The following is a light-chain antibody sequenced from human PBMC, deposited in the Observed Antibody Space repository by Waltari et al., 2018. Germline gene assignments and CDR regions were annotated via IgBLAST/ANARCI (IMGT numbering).Light chain of an antibody. CDR1: QSVLYSSNNKNY. CDR2: WAS. CDR3: QQYYSMLLT. V-gene: IGKV4-1*01. J-gene: IGKJ1*01. Sequence: DIVMTQSPDSLAVSLGERATINCKSSQSVLYSSNNKNYLAWYQQKPGQPPKLLIYWASTRQSGVPDRFSGSGSGADFTLTISSLQAEDVAVYYCQQYYSMLLTFGQGTKVEI.